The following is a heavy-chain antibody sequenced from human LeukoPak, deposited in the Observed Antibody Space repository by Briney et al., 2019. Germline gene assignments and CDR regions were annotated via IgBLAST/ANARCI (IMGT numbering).Heavy chain of an antibody. Sequence: PSETLPLTCAVHGDSFSGDHWTWIPQNPGKGLEWIGETNDRGSTTYNPSLKSRVTMTIDTSKKQASLRLSSMTAADTAVYYCVRGGAQQLETWGQGTLVSVSS. J-gene: IGHJ5*02. V-gene: IGHV4-34*01. CDR1: GDSFSGDH. CDR3: VRGGAQQLET. CDR2: TNDRGST. D-gene: IGHD6-13*01.